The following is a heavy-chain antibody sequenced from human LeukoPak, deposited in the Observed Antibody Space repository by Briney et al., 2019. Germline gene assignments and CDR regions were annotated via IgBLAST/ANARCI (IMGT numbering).Heavy chain of an antibody. D-gene: IGHD5-18*01. V-gene: IGHV3-9*01. CDR2: ISWNSGSI. J-gene: IGHJ4*02. CDR3: AKSLGYSYGPLGYFDY. Sequence: GGSLRLSCAASGFTFDDYAMHWVRQAPGKGLEWVSGISWNSGSIGYADSVKGRFTISRDNAKNSLYLQMNSLRAEDTALYYCAKSLGYSYGPLGYFDYWGQETLVTVSS. CDR1: GFTFDDYA.